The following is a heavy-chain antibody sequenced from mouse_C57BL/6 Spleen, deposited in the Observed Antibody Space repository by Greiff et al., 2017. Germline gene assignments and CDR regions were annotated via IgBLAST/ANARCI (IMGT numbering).Heavy chain of an antibody. V-gene: IGHV1-82*01. J-gene: IGHJ2*01. Sequence: QVQLQQSGPELVKPGASVKISCKASGYAFSSSWMNWVKQRPGKGLEWIGRIYPGDGDTNYNGKFKGKATLTADKSSSTAYMQLSSLTSEDSAVYFCARLGTTVVAGRDYWGQGTTLTVSS. CDR1: GYAFSSSW. CDR3: ARLGTTVVAGRDY. CDR2: IYPGDGDT. D-gene: IGHD1-1*01.